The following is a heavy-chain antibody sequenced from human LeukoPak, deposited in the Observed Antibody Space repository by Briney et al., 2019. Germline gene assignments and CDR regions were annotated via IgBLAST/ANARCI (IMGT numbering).Heavy chain of an antibody. V-gene: IGHV3-7*01. D-gene: IGHD2-8*02. CDR1: GFTFTNSW. Sequence: PGGSLRLSCAASGFTFTNSWMAWVRQAPGKGLEWVANIKQDASTKHYADSLKGRFTISRDNPKNSLYLQMNNLRADDTAIYYCTRDTEGTLDYWGQGILVTVAS. J-gene: IGHJ4*02. CDR3: TRDTEGTLDY. CDR2: IKQDASTK.